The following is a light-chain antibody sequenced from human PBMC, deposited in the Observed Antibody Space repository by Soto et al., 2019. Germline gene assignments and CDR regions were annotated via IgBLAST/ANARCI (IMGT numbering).Light chain of an antibody. Sequence: QSVLTQPPSASGTPGQRVTISCSGGSYNIGKNLVYWYQQRPGTAPKLLIFKTDARPSGVPERFSGSNSGSSASLAISGHRSEDEADYFCAAWDDSLSAWVFGGGTKLTVL. J-gene: IGLJ3*02. CDR1: SYNIGKNL. CDR2: KTD. V-gene: IGLV1-47*01. CDR3: AAWDDSLSAWV.